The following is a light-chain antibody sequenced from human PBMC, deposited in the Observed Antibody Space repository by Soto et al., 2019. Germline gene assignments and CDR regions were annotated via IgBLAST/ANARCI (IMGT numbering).Light chain of an antibody. J-gene: IGLJ3*02. V-gene: IGLV6-57*04. CDR2: EFY. Sequence: FMLTQPHSVSESPGKTVTISCTRSSGNIASRYVQWYQQRPGSAPSTVIYEFYERPSGVPDRFSGAIDSSSNSASLTISGLKTEDEADCYCQSYDNYNVVFGGGTKVTVL. CDR1: SGNIASRY. CDR3: QSYDNYNVV.